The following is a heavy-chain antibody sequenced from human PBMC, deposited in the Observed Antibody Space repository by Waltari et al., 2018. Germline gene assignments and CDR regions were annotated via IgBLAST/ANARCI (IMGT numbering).Heavy chain of an antibody. J-gene: IGHJ3*02. CDR1: GGTFSSYA. CDR3: ASGHAPEPAALHAFEI. V-gene: IGHV1-69*14. D-gene: IGHD1-1*01. Sequence: QVQLVQSGAEVKKPGSSVKVSCKASGGTFSSYAIRWVRQAPGQGLEWMGGIIPTLGTAKYAQKIQGRGTMTADKSKSAAYMELSSLRSEDTAVYDCASGHAPEPAALHAFEIWGKGTMVTVSS. CDR2: IIPTLGTA.